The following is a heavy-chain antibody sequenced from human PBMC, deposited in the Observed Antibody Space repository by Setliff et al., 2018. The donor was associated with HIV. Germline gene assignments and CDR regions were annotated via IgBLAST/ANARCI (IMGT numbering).Heavy chain of an antibody. V-gene: IGHV4-59*11. D-gene: IGHD3-22*01. Sequence: SETPSLTCTVSDGSISSQYWSWIRQPPGRGLEWVGSIYYTGNTNYNPSLKSRVTISVDTSKNELSLKMSSVTATDTAVYYCARAPATMIVVVNHVPLAAFGLWGQGTMVTVSS. CDR3: ARAPATMIVVVNHVPLAAFGL. J-gene: IGHJ3*01. CDR1: DGSISSQY. CDR2: IYYTGNT.